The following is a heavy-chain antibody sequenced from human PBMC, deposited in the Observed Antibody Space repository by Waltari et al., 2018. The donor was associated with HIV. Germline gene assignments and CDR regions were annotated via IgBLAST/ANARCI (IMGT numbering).Heavy chain of an antibody. CDR3: ATTRLYCATTVCQSTDYFDD. D-gene: IGHD2-21*01. V-gene: IGHV1-2*06. CDR2: INPDNCGK. Sequence: QVQLVQSGAEVQKPGASVTVASKAAGYPLRGYSVQWVRQAHGQGLEWMGRINPDNCGKNYGQKFQCRVTMTVDTSVSTTYLELTRLRSDDTAVYYCATTRLYCATTVCQSTDYFDDWGQGTLVTVSS. CDR1: GYPLRGYS. J-gene: IGHJ4*02.